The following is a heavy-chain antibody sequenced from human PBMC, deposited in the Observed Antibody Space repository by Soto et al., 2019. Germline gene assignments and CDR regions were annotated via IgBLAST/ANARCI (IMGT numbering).Heavy chain of an antibody. D-gene: IGHD3-22*01. CDR3: ARHSPITMIVVVATPGAFGI. CDR1: GYSFTSYW. CDR2: IDPSDSYT. Sequence: GESLKISCKGSGYSFTSYWISWVRQMPGKGLEWMGRIDPSDSYTNYSPSFQGHVTISADKSISTAYLQWSSLKASDTAMYYCARHSPITMIVVVATPGAFGIWGQGTMVTVSS. V-gene: IGHV5-10-1*01. J-gene: IGHJ3*02.